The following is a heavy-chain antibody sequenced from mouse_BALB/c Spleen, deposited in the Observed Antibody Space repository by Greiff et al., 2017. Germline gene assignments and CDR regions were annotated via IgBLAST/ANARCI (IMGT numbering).Heavy chain of an antibody. V-gene: IGHV2-9*02. Sequence: VMLVESGPGLVAPSQCLSITCTVSGFSFTSYGVHWVRQPPGKGLEWLGVIWAGGSTNYNSALMSRLGISNDNSKNQVFLIMNSLQTADTAMYYCAGHYYGRDVSFAYWGQGTLVTVSA. CDR3: AGHYYGRDVSFAY. CDR1: GFSFTSYG. CDR2: IWAGGST. D-gene: IGHD1-1*01. J-gene: IGHJ3*01.